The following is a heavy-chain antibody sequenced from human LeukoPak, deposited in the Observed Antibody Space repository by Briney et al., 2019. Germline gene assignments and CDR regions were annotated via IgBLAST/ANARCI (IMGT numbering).Heavy chain of an antibody. V-gene: IGHV4-59*12. CDR2: IYYSGRT. CDR3: AKEPLYPMVDY. D-gene: IGHD3-3*01. Sequence: PSETLSLTCTVSGDSISNYYWSWLRQPPGKGLEWIGFIYYSGRTNYNPSLRSRVTISVDTSKNQFSLKLSSVTAADTAVYYCAKEPLYPMVDYWGQGTLVTVSS. J-gene: IGHJ4*02. CDR1: GDSISNYY.